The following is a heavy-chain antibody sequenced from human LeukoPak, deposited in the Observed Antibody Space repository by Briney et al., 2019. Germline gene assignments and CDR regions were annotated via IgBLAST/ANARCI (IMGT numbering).Heavy chain of an antibody. J-gene: IGHJ2*01. CDR2: ISGSGDST. Sequence: GGSLRLSCAASGSTFSSYAMTWVRQAPGKGLEWVSAISGSGDSTYYADSVKGRFTISRDNSKNTLYLQMNSLRAEDTAVYYCAKDVTTVAWYFDLWGRGTLVTVSS. D-gene: IGHD4-17*01. V-gene: IGHV3-23*01. CDR1: GSTFSSYA. CDR3: AKDVTTVAWYFDL.